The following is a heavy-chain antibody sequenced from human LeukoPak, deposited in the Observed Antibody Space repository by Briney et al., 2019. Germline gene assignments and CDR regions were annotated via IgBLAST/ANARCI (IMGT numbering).Heavy chain of an antibody. J-gene: IGHJ5*02. V-gene: IGHV3-23*01. CDR1: GFTFSSYA. CDR2: ITGSAGGT. CDR3: AKDSQPAAGPTEFDP. Sequence: PGGSLRLSCAASGFTFSSYAMSWVRQAPGKGLEWVSAITGSAGGTYYADSVKGRFTISRDNSKSTLSLQMNSLRAEDTAVYYFAKDSQPAAGPTEFDPWGQGTLVTVSS. D-gene: IGHD6-13*01.